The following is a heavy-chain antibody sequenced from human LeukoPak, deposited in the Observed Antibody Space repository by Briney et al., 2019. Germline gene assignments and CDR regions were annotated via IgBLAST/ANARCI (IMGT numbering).Heavy chain of an antibody. CDR1: GFPFSTYA. Sequence: GSLRLSCAASGFPFSTYAMSWVRQAPGKGLEWVSSIRGSDGSTYYADSVKGRFAISRDNSKNTLYLQMNSLRAEDTAVYYCAKDVYGDYGGLDYWGQGTLVTVSS. V-gene: IGHV3-23*01. D-gene: IGHD4-17*01. J-gene: IGHJ4*02. CDR3: AKDVYGDYGGLDY. CDR2: IRGSDGST.